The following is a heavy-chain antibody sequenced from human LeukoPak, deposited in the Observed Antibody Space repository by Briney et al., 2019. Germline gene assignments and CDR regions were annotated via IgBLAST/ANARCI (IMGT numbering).Heavy chain of an antibody. V-gene: IGHV3-30*03. D-gene: IGHD3-22*01. J-gene: IGHJ4*02. CDR3: ARCSLGRYYDSSGYDY. CDR1: RFTFSRYG. CDR2: ISYDGTNK. Sequence: GGSLRLSCTASRFTFSRYGMHWVRQAPGKGLEWVAVISYDGTNKYYSDSVKGRFTISRDNSKNTLYLQMNSVRAEDTAVYYCARCSLGRYYDSSGYDYWGQGTLVTVSS.